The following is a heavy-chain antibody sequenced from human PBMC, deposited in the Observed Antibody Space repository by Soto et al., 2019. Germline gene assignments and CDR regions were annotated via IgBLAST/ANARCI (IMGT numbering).Heavy chain of an antibody. Sequence: SETLSLTCAVYGGSFSGYYWSWIRQPPGKGLEWIGEINHSGSTNYNPSLKSRVTISVDTSKNQFSLKLSSVTAADTAVYYCARGQYCSGGSCYSVLNWFDPWGQGTLVTVSS. J-gene: IGHJ5*02. CDR2: INHSGST. V-gene: IGHV4-34*01. D-gene: IGHD2-15*01. CDR3: ARGQYCSGGSCYSVLNWFDP. CDR1: GGSFSGYY.